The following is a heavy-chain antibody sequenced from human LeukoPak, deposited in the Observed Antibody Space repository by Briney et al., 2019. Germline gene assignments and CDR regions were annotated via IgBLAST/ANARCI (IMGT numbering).Heavy chain of an antibody. D-gene: IGHD2-2*01. J-gene: IGHJ4*02. V-gene: IGHV3-23*01. Sequence: GGSLRLSCAASGLTFGSYAMGWVRQTPGKGLEWVSGISGSGGSTYYADSVKGRFTISRDNSKNTLYLQMNSLRAEDTAVYYCAKDLSAYPSSFDYWGQGTLVTVSS. CDR1: GLTFGSYA. CDR2: ISGSGGST. CDR3: AKDLSAYPSSFDY.